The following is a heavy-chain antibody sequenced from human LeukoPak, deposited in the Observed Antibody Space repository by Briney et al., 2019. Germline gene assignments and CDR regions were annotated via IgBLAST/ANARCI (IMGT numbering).Heavy chain of an antibody. V-gene: IGHV3-30-3*01. D-gene: IGHD2-15*01. CDR2: ISYDGSNK. CDR3: ARPEKYCSGGSCYSFGGYYYYYGMDV. J-gene: IGHJ6*02. CDR1: GFTFSSYA. Sequence: PGGSLRLSCAASGFTFSSYAMHWVRQAPGKGLEWVAVISYDGSNKYYADSVKGRFTISRDNSKNTLYLQMNSLRAEDTAVYYCARPEKYCSGGSCYSFGGYYYYYGMDVWGQGTTVTVSS.